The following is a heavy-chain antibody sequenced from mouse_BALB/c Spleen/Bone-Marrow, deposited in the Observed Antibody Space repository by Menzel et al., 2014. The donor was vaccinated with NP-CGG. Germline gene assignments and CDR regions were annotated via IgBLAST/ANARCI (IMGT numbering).Heavy chain of an antibody. D-gene: IGHD1-1*01. CDR2: ISDGGSYT. Sequence: VQLKESGGGLVKPGGSLKLSCAASGFTFSDYYMYWVRQTPEKRLEWVATISDGGSYTYYPDSVKGRFTISRDNAKNNLYLQMSSLKSEDTAMYYCVLRWFAYWGQGTLATVSA. J-gene: IGHJ3*01. CDR1: GFTFSDYY. V-gene: IGHV5-4*02. CDR3: VLRWFAY.